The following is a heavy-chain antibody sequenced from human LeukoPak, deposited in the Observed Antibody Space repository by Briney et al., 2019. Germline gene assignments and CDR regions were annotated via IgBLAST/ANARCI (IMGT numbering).Heavy chain of an antibody. V-gene: IGHV1-69*04. Sequence: ASVKVSCKASGGTFSSYAISWVRQAPGQGLEWMGRIIPILGIANYAQKFQGRVTITADKSTSTAYMELSSLRSEDTAVYYCARDRPSGYDSDYWGQGTLVTVSS. CDR1: GGTFSSYA. J-gene: IGHJ4*02. CDR3: ARDRPSGYDSDY. D-gene: IGHD5-12*01. CDR2: IIPILGIA.